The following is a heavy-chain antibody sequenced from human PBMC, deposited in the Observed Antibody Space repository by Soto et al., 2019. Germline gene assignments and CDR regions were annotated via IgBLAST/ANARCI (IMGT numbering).Heavy chain of an antibody. CDR3: ARDGYYDSSGYYYLSYYYYGMDV. CDR2: ISSSSSYI. Sequence: GGSLRLSCAASGFTFSSYSMNWVRQAPGKGLEWVSSISSSSSYIYYADSVKGRFTISRDNAKNSLYLQMNSLRAEDTTVYYCARDGYYDSSGYYYLSYYYYGMDVWGQGTTVTVSS. V-gene: IGHV3-21*01. D-gene: IGHD3-22*01. CDR1: GFTFSSYS. J-gene: IGHJ6*02.